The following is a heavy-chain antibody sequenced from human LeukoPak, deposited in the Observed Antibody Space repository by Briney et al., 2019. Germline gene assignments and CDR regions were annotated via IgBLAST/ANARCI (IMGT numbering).Heavy chain of an antibody. CDR3: AREYSSSSGRRAFDF. CDR1: GDSISYESYY. D-gene: IGHD6-6*01. J-gene: IGHJ3*01. V-gene: IGHV4-30-2*01. Sequence: SETLSLTCAVSGDSISYESYYWNWIRQAPGKGPEWIGNIYRGRTRLNPSLTSRVAISVDMSKSQVSLSLTSVTAADTAVYYCAREYSSSSGRRAFDFWGQGTMVTVSS. CDR2: IYRGRT.